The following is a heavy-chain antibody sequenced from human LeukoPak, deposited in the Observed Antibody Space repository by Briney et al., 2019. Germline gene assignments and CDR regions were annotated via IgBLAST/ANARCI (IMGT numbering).Heavy chain of an antibody. D-gene: IGHD5-24*01. V-gene: IGHV5-51*01. J-gene: IGHJ4*02. CDR3: VRHLDGYNPFDY. CDR1: GYSFSSYW. CDR2: INPGNSDI. Sequence: KVGESLKISCKGSGYSFSSYWIAWVRQMPGKGLEYMGIINPGNSDIRYSPSFQGQVTISADKSISTAYLEWSSLKASDTAMYYCVRHLDGYNPFDYWGQGTPVTVSS.